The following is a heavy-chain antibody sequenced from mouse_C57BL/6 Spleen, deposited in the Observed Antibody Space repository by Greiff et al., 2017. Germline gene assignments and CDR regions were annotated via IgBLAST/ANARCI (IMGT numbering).Heavy chain of an antibody. V-gene: IGHV1-52*01. D-gene: IGHD2-12*01. J-gene: IGHJ4*01. CDR3: SREGVYDVGYAMDY. CDR1: GYTFTSYW. CDR2: IDPSDSET. Sequence: QVQLPQPGAELVRPGSSVKLSCKASGYTFTSYWMHWVKQRPIQGLEWIGNIDPSDSETQYTQKFQDKATLTVDKSSSTAYMQLSSLTSEDSAVYYCSREGVYDVGYAMDYWGQGTSVTVAS.